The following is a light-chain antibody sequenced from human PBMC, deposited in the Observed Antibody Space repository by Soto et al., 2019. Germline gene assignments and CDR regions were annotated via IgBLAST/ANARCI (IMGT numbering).Light chain of an antibody. CDR1: QSISSW. CDR2: KAS. V-gene: IGKV1-5*03. Sequence: DIQLTQAPSTLSASVGDRDTITCRASQSISSWLAWYQQKPGKAPKLLIYKASSLESGVPSRFSGSGSGTEFTLTISSLQPDDFATYYCQQYNSYSTFGHGTKVDIK. CDR3: QQYNSYST. J-gene: IGKJ1*01.